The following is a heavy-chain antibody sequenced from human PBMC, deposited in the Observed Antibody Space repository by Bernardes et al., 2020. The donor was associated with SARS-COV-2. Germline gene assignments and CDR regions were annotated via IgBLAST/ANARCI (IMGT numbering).Heavy chain of an antibody. CDR2: ISPVNGGT. J-gene: IGHJ4*02. V-gene: IGHV1-46*01. D-gene: IGHD5-18*01. CDR1: GYVFTNYY. CDR3: ARDFSSVSGYTYGHPNY. Sequence: ASVKVSCKASGYVFTNYYMHWVRQAPGQGLAWMGLISPVNGGTTYAQRFQGRVTMTRDTSTNTVYMDLSSLRSEDTAMYYCARDFSSVSGYTYGHPNYWGQGTLVTVSS.